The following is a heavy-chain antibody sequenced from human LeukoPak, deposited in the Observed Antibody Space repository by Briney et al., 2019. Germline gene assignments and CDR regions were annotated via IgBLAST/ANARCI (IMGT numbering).Heavy chain of an antibody. CDR3: AREHTGDAFDI. CDR1: GYTFTGYY. Sequence: ASVKVSCKASGYTFTGYYMHWVRQAPGQGLEWMGIINPSGGSTSYAQKFQGRVTMTRDTSTSTVYMELSSLRSEDTAVYYCAREHTGDAFDIWGQGTMVTVSS. CDR2: INPSGGST. D-gene: IGHD5-18*01. J-gene: IGHJ3*02. V-gene: IGHV1-46*01.